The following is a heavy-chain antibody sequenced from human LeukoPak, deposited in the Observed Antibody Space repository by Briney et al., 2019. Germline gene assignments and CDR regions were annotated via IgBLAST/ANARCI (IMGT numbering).Heavy chain of an antibody. CDR1: GGSFSGYY. CDR3: ARSTYYYGSGSYYFDH. V-gene: IGHV4-34*01. CDR2: INHSGST. Sequence: SETLSLTCAVYGGSFSGYYWSWIRQPPGKGLEWIGEINHSGSTNYNPSLKSRVTISVDTSKNQFSLKLSPVTAADTAVYYCARSTYYYGSGSYYFDHWGQGTLVTVSS. J-gene: IGHJ4*02. D-gene: IGHD3-10*01.